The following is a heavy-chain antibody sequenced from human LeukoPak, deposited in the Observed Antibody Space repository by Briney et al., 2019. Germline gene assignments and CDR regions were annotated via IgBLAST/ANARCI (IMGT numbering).Heavy chain of an antibody. CDR2: INHSGST. CDR3: ARGDSSGPHNWFDP. J-gene: IGHJ5*02. Sequence: PSETLSLTCAVYGGSFSGYYWSWIRQPPGKGLEWIGEINHSGSTNYNPSLKSRVTISVDTSKNQFSLKLSSVTAADTAVYYCARGDSSGPHNWFDPWGQGTLVTVSS. D-gene: IGHD3-22*01. CDR1: GGSFSGYY. V-gene: IGHV4-34*01.